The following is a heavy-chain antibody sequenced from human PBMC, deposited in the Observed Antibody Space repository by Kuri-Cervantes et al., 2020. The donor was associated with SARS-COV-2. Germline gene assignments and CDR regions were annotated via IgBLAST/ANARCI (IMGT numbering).Heavy chain of an antibody. V-gene: IGHV3-30*02. J-gene: IGHJ4*02. CDR3: ATAPKSRGYYYAPFYFDY. Sequence: GGSLRLSCAASGFTFSSYGMHWVRQAPGKGLEWVAFIRYDGSNKYYADSVKGRFTISRDNSKNTLYLQMNSLRAEDTAVYYCATAPKSRGYYYAPFYFDYWGQGTLVTVSS. CDR2: IRYDGSNK. CDR1: GFTFSSYG. D-gene: IGHD3-22*01.